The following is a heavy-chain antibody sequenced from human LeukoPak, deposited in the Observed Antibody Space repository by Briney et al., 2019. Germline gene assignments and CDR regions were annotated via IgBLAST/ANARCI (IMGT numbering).Heavy chain of an antibody. CDR3: ARTYAAYFDSSGYYLDRRWFDP. Sequence: GASVKVSCKASGYTFTMYAMHWVRQAPGQRLEWMGWINAGNGNTEYSQKFQGRVTITRDTSARTAYMELSSLKSEDTAVYYCARTYAAYFDSSGYYLDRRWFDPWGQGTLVTVPS. J-gene: IGHJ5*02. CDR1: GYTFTMYA. CDR2: INAGNGNT. V-gene: IGHV1-3*01. D-gene: IGHD3-22*01.